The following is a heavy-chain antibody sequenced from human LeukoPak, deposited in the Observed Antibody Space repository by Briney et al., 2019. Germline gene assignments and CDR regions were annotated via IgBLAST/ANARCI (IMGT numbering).Heavy chain of an antibody. CDR2: ISGSGGST. CDR3: ARDRDYAFDY. D-gene: IGHD4-17*01. CDR1: GFPFSSYA. J-gene: IGHJ4*02. V-gene: IGHV3-23*01. Sequence: GGSLRLSCAASGFPFSSYAMSWVRQAPGKGLEWVSAISGSGGSTYYTDSVKGRFTISRDNSKNTLSLQMNSLRDEDTAVYYCARDRDYAFDYWGQGTLVTVSS.